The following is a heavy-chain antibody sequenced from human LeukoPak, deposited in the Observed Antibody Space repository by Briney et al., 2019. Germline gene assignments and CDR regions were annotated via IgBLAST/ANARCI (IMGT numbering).Heavy chain of an antibody. CDR3: ARVDIVVSYYYGMDV. CDR2: INHSGST. J-gene: IGHJ6*02. D-gene: IGHD2-2*01. CDR1: GGSISSYY. Sequence: SETLSLTCTVSGGSISSYYWSWIRQPPGKGLEWIGEINHSGSTNYNPSLKSRVTISVDTSKNQFSLKLSSVTAADTAVYYCARVDIVVSYYYGMDVWGQGTTVTVSS. V-gene: IGHV4-34*01.